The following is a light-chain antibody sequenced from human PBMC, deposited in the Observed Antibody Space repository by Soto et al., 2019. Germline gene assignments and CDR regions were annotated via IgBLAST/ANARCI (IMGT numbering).Light chain of an antibody. Sequence: DVVLTQPPLSSPVSLGQPASNSCRSSQSLVTADGHTFLSWLQQRPGQPPRVLIYKVSNRFSGVPDKFSGSGAGTDFTLKISRVEAEDVGIYYCLQLTHVPYTFGQGTKLEIK. V-gene: IGKV2-24*01. J-gene: IGKJ2*01. CDR2: KVS. CDR3: LQLTHVPYT. CDR1: QSLVTADGHTF.